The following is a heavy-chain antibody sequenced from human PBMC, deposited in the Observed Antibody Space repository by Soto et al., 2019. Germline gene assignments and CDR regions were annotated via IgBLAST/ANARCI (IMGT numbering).Heavy chain of an antibody. Sequence: EVQLVESGGGLVQPGGSLRLSCAASGFTFSSYWMHWVRQDPGKGLVWVARIKGDVNVTNYADSVKGRFTISRDNAKNTVYLQMNSLRAEDTAVYSCARGVPNYYYMDVWGKGTTVIVSS. V-gene: IGHV3-74*01. CDR1: GFTFSSYW. J-gene: IGHJ6*03. CDR2: IKGDVNVT. D-gene: IGHD3-10*01. CDR3: ARGVPNYYYMDV.